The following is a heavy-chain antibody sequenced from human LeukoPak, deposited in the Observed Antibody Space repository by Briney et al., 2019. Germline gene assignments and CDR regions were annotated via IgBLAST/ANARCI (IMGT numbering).Heavy chain of an antibody. CDR3: ARGALGSFGVARNWFDP. CDR2: INAGNGNT. CDR1: GYTFTNYA. V-gene: IGHV1-3*03. Sequence: ASVKVSCKASGYTFTNYAMHWVRQAPGQRLEWMGWINAGNGNTKYSQEFQGRVTITRDTSASTAYMELSSLRSEDMAVYYCARGALGSFGVARNWFDPWGQGTLVTVSS. D-gene: IGHD3-3*01. J-gene: IGHJ5*02.